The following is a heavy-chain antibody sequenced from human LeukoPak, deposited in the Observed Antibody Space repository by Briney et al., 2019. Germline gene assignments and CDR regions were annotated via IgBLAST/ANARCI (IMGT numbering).Heavy chain of an antibody. D-gene: IGHD5-18*01. J-gene: IGHJ6*03. V-gene: IGHV4-59*01. CDR2: IYYYGST. CDR3: AREGAGSYGFRYIDV. CDR1: RGPITNYY. Sequence: KPSETLSLTRTVSRGPITNYYWAWIPQPPGKGLQRLAYIYYYGSTNYNPSLESRLTLTVDTSKNQFSLKLSSVTAADTAVYYCAREGAGSYGFRYIDVWGKGTTVTVS.